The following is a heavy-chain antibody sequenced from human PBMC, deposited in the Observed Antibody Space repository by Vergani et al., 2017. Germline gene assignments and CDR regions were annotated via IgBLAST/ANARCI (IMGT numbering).Heavy chain of an antibody. Sequence: QVQLQESGPGLVKPSQTLSLTCTVSGGSISSGSYYWSWIRQPAGKGLEWIGRIYTSGSTNYNPSLKSRVTISVDTSKNQFSLKLSSVTAADTAVYYCAGEMGMVRGVIRDYYYYGMDVWGQGTTVTVSS. V-gene: IGHV4-61*02. CDR1: GGSISSGSYY. CDR2: IYTSGST. J-gene: IGHJ6*02. D-gene: IGHD3-10*01. CDR3: AGEMGMVRGVIRDYYYYGMDV.